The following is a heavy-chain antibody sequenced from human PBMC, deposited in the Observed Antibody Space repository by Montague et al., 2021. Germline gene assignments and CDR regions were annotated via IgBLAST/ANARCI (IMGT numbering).Heavy chain of an antibody. CDR1: GGSISSGGYY. D-gene: IGHD3-10*01. J-gene: IGHJ4*02. CDR2: IFYSGNT. CDR3: ARAEDYYGSGSYLGFDY. V-gene: IGHV4-31*03. Sequence: TLSLTCTVSGGSISSGGYYWSWIRQLPGKGLEWIGYIFYSGNTYYNPSLKSRVTISVDTSKNQFSLKLGPVTAADTAVYYCARAEDYYGSGSYLGFDYWGQGTLVTVSS.